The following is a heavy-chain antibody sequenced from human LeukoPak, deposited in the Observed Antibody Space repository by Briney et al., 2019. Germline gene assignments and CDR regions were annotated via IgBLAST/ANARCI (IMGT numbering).Heavy chain of an antibody. D-gene: IGHD4/OR15-4a*01. J-gene: IGHJ4*02. CDR3: TTLGAFDY. Sequence: GGSLRLSCAASGFTFSNAWMSWVRQAPGKGLEWVGRIKRKTDGGTTDYAAPVKGRSSISRDDSKNTLYLQMNSLKTEDTAVYYCTTLGAFDYWGLGTLVTVSS. CDR1: GFTFSNAW. V-gene: IGHV3-15*01. CDR2: IKRKTDGGTT.